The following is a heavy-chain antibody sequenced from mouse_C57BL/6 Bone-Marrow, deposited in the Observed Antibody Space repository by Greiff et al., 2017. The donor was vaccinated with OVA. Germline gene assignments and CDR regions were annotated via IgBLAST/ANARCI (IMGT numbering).Heavy chain of an antibody. CDR1: GFSLTSYA. Sequence: QVQLQESGPGLVAPSQSLSITRTVSGFSLTSYAISWVRQPPGKGLEWLGVIWTGGGTNYNSALKSRLSISKDNSKSQVFLKMNSLQTDDTARYYCARTAYYYGSSYHFDYWGQGTTLTVSS. D-gene: IGHD1-1*01. CDR3: ARTAYYYGSSYHFDY. CDR2: IWTGGGT. J-gene: IGHJ2*01. V-gene: IGHV2-9-1*01.